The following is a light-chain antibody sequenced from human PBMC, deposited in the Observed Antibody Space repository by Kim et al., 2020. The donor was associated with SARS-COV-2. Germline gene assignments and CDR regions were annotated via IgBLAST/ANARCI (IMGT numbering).Light chain of an antibody. CDR3: YSTDSTGNRWV. CDR1: ALPKKY. V-gene: IGLV3-10*01. CDR2: EDS. Sequence: PGPTARSTCSGEALPKKYAYWYQQKSGQAPVLVIYEDSKRPSGIPERFSGSSSGTMATLTISGAQVEDEADYYCYSTDSTGNRWVFGGGTQLTVL. J-gene: IGLJ3*02.